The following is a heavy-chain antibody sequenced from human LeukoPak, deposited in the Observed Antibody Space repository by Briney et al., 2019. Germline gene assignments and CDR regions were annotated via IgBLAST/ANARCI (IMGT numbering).Heavy chain of an antibody. CDR2: IIPIFGTA. V-gene: IGHV1-69*13. J-gene: IGHJ6*02. Sequence: GASVKVSCKASGGTFSSYAISWVRQAPGQGLEWMGGIIPIFGTANYAQKFQGRVTITADEFTSTAYMELSSLRSEDTAVYYCATLPNYGDYTYYYYGMDVWGQGTTVTVSS. CDR3: ATLPNYGDYTYYYYGMDV. D-gene: IGHD4-17*01. CDR1: GGTFSSYA.